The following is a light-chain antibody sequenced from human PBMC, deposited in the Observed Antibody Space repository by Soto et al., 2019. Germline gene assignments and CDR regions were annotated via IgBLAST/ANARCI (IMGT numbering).Light chain of an antibody. J-gene: IGLJ1*01. CDR3: ETWDSNTRV. CDR1: SGHSSYI. V-gene: IGLV4-60*03. Sequence: QPVLTQSSSASASLGSSVKLTCTLSSGHSSYIIAWHQQQPGKAPRYLMKLEGSGSYNKGSGVPDRFSGSSSGADRYLTISNLQSEDEADYYCETWDSNTRVFGTGTKVTAL. CDR2: LEGSGSY.